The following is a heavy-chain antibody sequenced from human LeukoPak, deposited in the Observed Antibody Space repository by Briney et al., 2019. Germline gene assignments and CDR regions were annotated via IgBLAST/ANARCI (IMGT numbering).Heavy chain of an antibody. J-gene: IGHJ4*02. CDR3: ARRRSSGSYLGFDY. CDR1: GDSISSSSYY. V-gene: IGHV4-39*07. Sequence: SETLSLTCTVSGDSISSSSYYWAWIRQPPGKGLEWIGSIYYGGSTYYNPSLKTRVTMSVDTSKNQFSLKVSSATAADTAVYYCARRRSSGSYLGFDYWGQGTLVTVSS. CDR2: IYYGGST. D-gene: IGHD3-22*01.